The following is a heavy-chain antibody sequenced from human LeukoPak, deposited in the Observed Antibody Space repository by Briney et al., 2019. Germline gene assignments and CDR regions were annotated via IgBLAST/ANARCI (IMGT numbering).Heavy chain of an antibody. CDR3: ARDKHSTLVSGYAFDL. Sequence: PGGSLRLSCAASGFIFDDYALHWVRHGPGKGLEWVSGISWNSGKIVYADSVKGRFTISRDNDEKSLYLEMNSLRPEDTAMYYCARDKHSTLVSGYAFDLWGQGTMVTVSS. CDR1: GFIFDDYA. CDR2: ISWNSGKI. D-gene: IGHD3-3*02. V-gene: IGHV3-9*01. J-gene: IGHJ3*01.